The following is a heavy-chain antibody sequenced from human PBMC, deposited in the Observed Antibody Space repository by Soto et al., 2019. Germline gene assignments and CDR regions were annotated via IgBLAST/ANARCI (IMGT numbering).Heavy chain of an antibody. CDR2: ISAYNGNT. D-gene: IGHD2-21*01. Sequence: ASVKVSCKSSCYTFTSYGISLFRQAPGQGLEWMGWISAYNGNTNYAQKLQGRVTMTTDTSTSTAYMELRSLRSDDTAVYYCARAWYAIPEYWGQGTLVTVSS. CDR1: CYTFTSYG. J-gene: IGHJ4*02. CDR3: ARAWYAIPEY. V-gene: IGHV1-18*01.